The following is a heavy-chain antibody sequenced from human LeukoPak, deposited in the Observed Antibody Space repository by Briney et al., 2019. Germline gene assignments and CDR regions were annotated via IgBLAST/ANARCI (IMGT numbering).Heavy chain of an antibody. CDR2: ISYDGSNK. V-gene: IGHV3-30*18. CDR1: GFTFSSYG. CDR3: AKDMDTAMDTFDY. D-gene: IGHD5-18*01. Sequence: PGGSLRLSCAASGFTFSSYGMHWVRQAPGKGLEWVAVISYDGSNKYYADSVKGRFTISRDNSKNTLYLQMNSLRAEDTAVYYCAKDMDTAMDTFDYWGQGTLVTVSS. J-gene: IGHJ4*02.